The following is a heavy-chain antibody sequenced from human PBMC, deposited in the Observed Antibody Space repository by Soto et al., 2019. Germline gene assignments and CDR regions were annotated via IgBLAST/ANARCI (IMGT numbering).Heavy chain of an antibody. J-gene: IGHJ6*02. CDR1: GYTFTSYD. D-gene: IGHD6-13*01. V-gene: IGHV1-8*01. Sequence: QVQLVQSGAEVKKPGASVKVSCKASGYTFTSYDINWVRQATGQGLEWMGWMNPNSGNTGYAQKFQGRVTMTMNNSISTAYMELSSLRSEDTAVYYCARRGYSSSWYYYYYYGMDVWGQGTTVTVSS. CDR2: MNPNSGNT. CDR3: ARRGYSSSWYYYYYYGMDV.